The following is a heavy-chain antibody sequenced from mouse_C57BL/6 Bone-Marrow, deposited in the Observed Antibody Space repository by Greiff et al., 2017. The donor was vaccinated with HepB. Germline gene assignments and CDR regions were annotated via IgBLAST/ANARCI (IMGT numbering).Heavy chain of an antibody. J-gene: IGHJ3*01. CDR2: IYPSDSET. Sequence: VQLQQPGAELVRPGSSVKLSCKASGYTFTSYWMDWVKRRPGQGLEWIGNIYPSDSETHYNQKFKDKATLTVDKSSSTAYMQLSSLTSEDSAVYYCAIGGYSNYLAWFAYWGQGTLVTVSA. V-gene: IGHV1-61*01. CDR1: GYTFTSYW. D-gene: IGHD2-5*01. CDR3: AIGGYSNYLAWFAY.